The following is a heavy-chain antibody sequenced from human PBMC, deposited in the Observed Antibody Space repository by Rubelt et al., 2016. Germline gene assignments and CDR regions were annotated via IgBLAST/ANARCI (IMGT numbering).Heavy chain of an antibody. V-gene: IGHV4-34*01. CDR1: GGSFSGYY. CDR2: INPSGST. J-gene: IGHJ5*02. Sequence: QVQLRQWGAGLLKPSETLSVTCAVYGGSFSGYYWSWIRQPPGKGLEWIGEINPSGSTNYNPSLKSRVTISVDTSKNQCSLGLTSVNAADTAVYYCASAYNWNPTWGQGTLVTVSS. D-gene: IGHD1-20*01. CDR3: ASAYNWNPT.